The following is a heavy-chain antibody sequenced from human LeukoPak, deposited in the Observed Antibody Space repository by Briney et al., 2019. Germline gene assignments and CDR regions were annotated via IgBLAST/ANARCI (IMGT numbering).Heavy chain of an antibody. CDR2: MNPNSGNT. D-gene: IGHD6-13*01. V-gene: IGHV1-8*01. CDR3: ARGGFAAAGTRVNY. CDR1: GYTFTSYD. Sequence: ASVKVSCKASGYTFTSYDINWVRQATGQGLEWMGWMNPNSGNTGYAQKFQGRVTMTRNTSISTAYMELSGLRSEDTAVYYCARGGFAAAGTRVNYWGQGTLVTVSS. J-gene: IGHJ4*02.